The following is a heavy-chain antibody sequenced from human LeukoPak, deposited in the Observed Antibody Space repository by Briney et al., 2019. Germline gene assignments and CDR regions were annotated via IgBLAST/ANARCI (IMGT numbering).Heavy chain of an antibody. CDR3: ASLPSTWYSGTYFDY. D-gene: IGHD1-26*01. J-gene: IGHJ4*02. V-gene: IGHV3-48*02. CDR1: GFTLSSYS. Sequence: GGSLRLSCAASGFTLSSYSTNWVRQAPGKGLEWVSYITSSSSTIYYADSVKGRLTISRDNARNSLYLQMNSLRDEDTAVYYCASLPSTWYSGTYFDYWGQGILVTVSS. CDR2: ITSSSSTI.